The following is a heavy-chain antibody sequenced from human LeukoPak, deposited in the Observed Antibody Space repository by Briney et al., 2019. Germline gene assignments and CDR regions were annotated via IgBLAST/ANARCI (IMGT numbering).Heavy chain of an antibody. V-gene: IGHV3-48*01. Sequence: GGSLRLSCAASGFTFSSYSMNWVRQAPGKGLEWVSYISSSSGTIYYADSVKGRFTISRDNAKNSLYLQMNSLRAEDTAVYYCARVELVATDYWGQGTLVTVSS. CDR2: ISSSSGTI. D-gene: IGHD1-7*01. J-gene: IGHJ4*02. CDR3: ARVELVATDY. CDR1: GFTFSSYS.